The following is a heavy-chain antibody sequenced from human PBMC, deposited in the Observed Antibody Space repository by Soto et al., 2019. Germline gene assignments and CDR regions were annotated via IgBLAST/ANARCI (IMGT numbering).Heavy chain of an antibody. CDR3: ASQRRGSVGGFTAQDY. V-gene: IGHV1-69*13. CDR2: IIPIFGTA. Sequence: SVKVSCKASGGTFSSYAISWVRQAPGRGLEWMGGIIPIFGTANSAQKFQGRVTITADESTSTAYMELSSLRSEDTAVYYCASQRRGSVGGFTAQDYWGQGTLVTVSS. CDR1: GGTFSSYA. J-gene: IGHJ4*02. D-gene: IGHD1-26*01.